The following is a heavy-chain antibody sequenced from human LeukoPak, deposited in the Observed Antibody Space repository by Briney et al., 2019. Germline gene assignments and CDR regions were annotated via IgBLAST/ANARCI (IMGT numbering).Heavy chain of an antibody. CDR1: GFTFSTSW. V-gene: IGHV3-7*01. D-gene: IGHD6-19*01. CDR3: ARQWDWFTSGWWLETLDV. J-gene: IGHJ3*01. Sequence: QPGGTLRLSCVTSGFTFSTSWMNWVRQAPGKGLEWVANIKEDGSVKNYADSVKGRFTISRDNAKNSLYLEINCLRVEDTAVYYCARQWDWFTSGWWLETLDVWGQGSMVIVSS. CDR2: IKEDGSVK.